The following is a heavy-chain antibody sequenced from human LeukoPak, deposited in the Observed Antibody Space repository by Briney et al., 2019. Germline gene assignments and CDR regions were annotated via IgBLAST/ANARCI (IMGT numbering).Heavy chain of an antibody. J-gene: IGHJ6*04. Sequence: PGGSLRLSCAASGFTFSSYEMNWVRQPPGKGLEWVSYISSSGSTIYYADSVKRRFTISRDNAKNSLYLQMNSLRAEDTAGYYCAELDITMIGGVWGKGTTVTISS. V-gene: IGHV3-48*03. CDR3: AELDITMIGGV. CDR2: ISSSGSTI. D-gene: IGHD3-10*02. CDR1: GFTFSSYE.